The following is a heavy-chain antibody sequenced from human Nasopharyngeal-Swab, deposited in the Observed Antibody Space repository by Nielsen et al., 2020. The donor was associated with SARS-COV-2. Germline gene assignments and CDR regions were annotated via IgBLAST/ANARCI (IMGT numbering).Heavy chain of an antibody. CDR2: IYYSGST. Sequence: WIRQPPGKGLEWIGYIYYSGSTYDNPSLKSRVTISVDTSKKQFSLKLSSVTAADTAVYYCASDLTVGYCSGGSCYDYYYGMDVWGQGTTVTVSS. CDR3: ASDLTVGYCSGGSCYDYYYGMDV. J-gene: IGHJ6*02. D-gene: IGHD2-15*01. V-gene: IGHV4-31*02.